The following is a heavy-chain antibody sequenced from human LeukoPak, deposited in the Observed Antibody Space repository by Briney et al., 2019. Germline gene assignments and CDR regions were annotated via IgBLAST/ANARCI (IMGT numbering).Heavy chain of an antibody. D-gene: IGHD2-21*01. Sequence: GGSLRLSCAASGFTFSSYWMNWLRQAPGKGLEWVANVKQDGSEKYYVDSVKGRFTISRDDAKNSLYLQMNSLRAEDTAVYYCAKEGDYPILTYDSWGQGALVTVSS. CDR2: VKQDGSEK. J-gene: IGHJ5*01. CDR3: AKEGDYPILTYDS. V-gene: IGHV3-7*01. CDR1: GFTFSSYW.